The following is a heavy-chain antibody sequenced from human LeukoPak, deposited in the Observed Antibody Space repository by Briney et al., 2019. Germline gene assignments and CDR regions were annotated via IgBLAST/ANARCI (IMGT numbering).Heavy chain of an antibody. CDR2: INGDGRNI. D-gene: IGHD3-9*01. CDR1: GFTFSSYW. V-gene: IGHV3-74*01. J-gene: IGHJ6*02. CDR3: TRDLMDYDVSTGLHHYYMDV. Sequence: GGSLRLSCVASGFTFSSYWMHWVRQDPRKGLVWVSRINGDGRNINYADSVRGRFTISRDNAKNTLYLQMDTLRVEDTAVYYCTRDLMDYDVSTGLHHYYMDVWGQGTTVAVSS.